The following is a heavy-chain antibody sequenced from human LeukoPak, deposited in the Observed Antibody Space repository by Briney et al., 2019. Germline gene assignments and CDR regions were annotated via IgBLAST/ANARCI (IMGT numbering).Heavy chain of an antibody. CDR3: ARVPSFVVVSSFDY. CDR2: INPNSGGT. J-gene: IGHJ4*02. Sequence: ASVKVSCKASGYTFTGYYMHWVRQAPGQGLEWMGWINPNSGGTNYAQKFQGRVTMTRDTSISTAYMELSRLRSDDTAVYYCARVPSFVVVSSFDYWGQGTLVTVSS. D-gene: IGHD2-21*01. CDR1: GYTFTGYY. V-gene: IGHV1-2*02.